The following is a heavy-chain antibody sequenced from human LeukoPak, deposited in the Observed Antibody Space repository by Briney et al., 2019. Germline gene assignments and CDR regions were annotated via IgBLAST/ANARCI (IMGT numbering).Heavy chain of an antibody. D-gene: IGHD5-12*01. CDR2: SIPIFGTA. Sequence: VKVSCKASGGTFSSYAISWVRQAPGQGLEWMGGSIPIFGTANYSQKFQGRVAITSERSTSPPYMELSSLRSEDTAVYYCARGKDWLPSHRPFDYWGQGTLVTVSS. V-gene: IGHV1-69*06. CDR1: GGTFSSYA. CDR3: ARGKDWLPSHRPFDY. J-gene: IGHJ4*02.